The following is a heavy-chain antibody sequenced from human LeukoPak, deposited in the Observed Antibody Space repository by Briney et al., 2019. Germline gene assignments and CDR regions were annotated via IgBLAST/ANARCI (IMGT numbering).Heavy chain of an antibody. D-gene: IGHD4-17*01. Sequence: GGSLRLSCAASGFTFSSHWMTWVRLAPGKGLQWVAHIKQGGNTKHYVGSVKGRFTISRDDAQNTLYLQMNSLRDDDTAVYYCVRSPSFGDFVDYLDSWGQGTRVTVSS. V-gene: IGHV3-7*01. J-gene: IGHJ4*02. CDR2: IKQGGNTK. CDR1: GFTFSSHW. CDR3: VRSPSFGDFVDYLDS.